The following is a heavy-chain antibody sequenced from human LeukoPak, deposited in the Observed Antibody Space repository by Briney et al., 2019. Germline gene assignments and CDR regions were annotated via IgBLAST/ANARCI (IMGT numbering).Heavy chain of an antibody. J-gene: IGHJ3*02. CDR2: IRYDGSNK. CDR3: AKDRGAAAGLLDAFDI. Sequence: PGGSLRLSCAASGFTFSSYGMHWVRQAPGKGLEWVAFIRYDGSNKYYADSVKGRFTISRDNSKNTLYLQMNSLRAEDTAVYYCAKDRGAAAGLLDAFDIWGQGTMVTVSS. CDR1: GFTFSSYG. D-gene: IGHD6-13*01. V-gene: IGHV3-30*02.